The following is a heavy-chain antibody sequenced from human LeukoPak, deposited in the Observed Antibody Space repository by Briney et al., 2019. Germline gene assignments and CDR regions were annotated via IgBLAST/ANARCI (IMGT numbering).Heavy chain of an antibody. Sequence: PSETLSLTCTVSGGSISNYYWSWIRQPPGKGLEWIGYIYYSGSTDYNPSLKSRVTISVDTSKNQFSLKLSSVTAADTAVYYCARLRLPDWFYDYWGQGTLVTVSS. CDR2: IYYSGST. V-gene: IGHV4-59*08. J-gene: IGHJ4*02. D-gene: IGHD3-9*01. CDR1: GGSISNYY. CDR3: ARLRLPDWFYDY.